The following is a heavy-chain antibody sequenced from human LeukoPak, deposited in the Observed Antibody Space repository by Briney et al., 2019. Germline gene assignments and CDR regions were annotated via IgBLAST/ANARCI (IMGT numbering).Heavy chain of an antibody. V-gene: IGHV3-43*01. J-gene: IGHJ6*03. CDR1: GFIFDDYT. Sequence: PGGSLRLSCAASGFIFDDYTMHWVRQAPGKGLEWVSLISWDGGSTYYADSVKGRFTISRDNSKNSLYLQMNSLRTEDTALYYCATGAYYMDVWGKGTTVTVSS. CDR3: ATGAYYMDV. CDR2: ISWDGGST.